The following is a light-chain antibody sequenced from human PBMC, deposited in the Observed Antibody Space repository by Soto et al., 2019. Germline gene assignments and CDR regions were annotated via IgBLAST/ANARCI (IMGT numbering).Light chain of an antibody. J-gene: IGLJ1*01. CDR1: SSDVGGYNY. Sequence: QSVLTQPRSVSGSPGQSVTISCTGTSSDVGGYNYVSWYQQHPGKAPKLMIYDVSKRPSRVPDRFSGSKSGNTASLTISGLQAEDEADYYCCSYAGSYRVFGTGTKVTVL. CDR2: DVS. V-gene: IGLV2-11*01. CDR3: CSYAGSYRV.